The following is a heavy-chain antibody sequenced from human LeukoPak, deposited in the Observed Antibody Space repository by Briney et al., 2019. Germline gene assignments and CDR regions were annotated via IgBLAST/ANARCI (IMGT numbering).Heavy chain of an antibody. CDR3: AKEFQGIAVAGDFDY. CDR1: GFTFSSYG. CDR2: ISYDGSNK. Sequence: GRSLRLSCAASGFTFSSYGMHWVRQAPGKGLEWVAVISYDGSNKYYADSVKGRFTISRDNSKNTLYLQMNSLRAEVTAVYYCAKEFQGIAVAGDFDYWGQGTLVTVSS. V-gene: IGHV3-30*18. D-gene: IGHD6-19*01. J-gene: IGHJ4*02.